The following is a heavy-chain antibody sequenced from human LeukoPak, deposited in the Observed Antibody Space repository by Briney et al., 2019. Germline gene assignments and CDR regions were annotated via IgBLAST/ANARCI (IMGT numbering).Heavy chain of an antibody. CDR1: GFTFSSYS. Sequence: PGGSLRLSCAASGFTFSSYSMNWVRQAPGKGLEWVSSISSSSSYIYYADSVKGRFTISRDNAKNSLYLQMNNLRAEDTAVYYCAREPPYYDILTGYSPHYFDYWGQGTLVTVSS. D-gene: IGHD3-9*01. CDR2: ISSSSSYI. V-gene: IGHV3-21*01. CDR3: AREPPYYDILTGYSPHYFDY. J-gene: IGHJ4*02.